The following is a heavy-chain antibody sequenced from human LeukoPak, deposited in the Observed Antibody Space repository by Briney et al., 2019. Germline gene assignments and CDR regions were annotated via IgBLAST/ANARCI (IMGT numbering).Heavy chain of an antibody. CDR1: GFTFDDYG. CDR3: TRGDYDSSGYTGGFDY. Sequence: GGSLRLSCAASGFTFDDYGMSWVRQAPGKGLEWVSGINWNGGSTGYADSVKGRFTISRDNAKNSLYLQMNSLRAEDMALYYCTRGDYDSSGYTGGFDYWGQGTLVTVSS. V-gene: IGHV3-20*04. CDR2: INWNGGST. J-gene: IGHJ4*02. D-gene: IGHD3-22*01.